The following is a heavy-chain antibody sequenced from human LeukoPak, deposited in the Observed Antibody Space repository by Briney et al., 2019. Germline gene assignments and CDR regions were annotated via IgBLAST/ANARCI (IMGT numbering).Heavy chain of an antibody. D-gene: IGHD1-1*01. V-gene: IGHV3-30*04. CDR3: ARGGNPIYYYYLDV. J-gene: IGHJ6*03. CDR2: ISYDGSNK. Sequence: GGSLRLSCAASGFTFSSYAMHWVRQAPGKGLEWVAVISYDGSNKYYADSVKGRFTISRDNSKNTLYLQMNSLRAEDTAVYHCARGGNPIYYYYLDVWGKGTTVTVSS. CDR1: GFTFSSYA.